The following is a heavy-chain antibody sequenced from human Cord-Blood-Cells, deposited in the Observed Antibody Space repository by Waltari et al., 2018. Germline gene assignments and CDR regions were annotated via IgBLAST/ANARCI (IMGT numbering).Heavy chain of an antibody. Sequence: EVQLVESGGGLVQPGGSLRLSCAASGFTFSDHYMDWVRQAPGEGLEWVGRNRNKATSYTTECAASVKGRCTISRDDSKHSLYLQMNSLKTEDTAVYYCARFLTGNDAFDIWGQGTMVTVSS. CDR3: ARFLTGNDAFDI. CDR1: GFTFSDHY. D-gene: IGHD3-9*01. CDR2: NRNKATSYTT. J-gene: IGHJ3*02. V-gene: IGHV3-72*01.